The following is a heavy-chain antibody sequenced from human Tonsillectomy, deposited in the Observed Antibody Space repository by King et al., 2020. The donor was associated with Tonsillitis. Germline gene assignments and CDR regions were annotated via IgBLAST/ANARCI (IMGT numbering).Heavy chain of an antibody. CDR1: GVSISSSNW. V-gene: IGHV4-4*02. CDR3: SLQEQLGLFDD. Sequence: QLQESGPGLVKPSGTLSLTCAVSGVSISSSNWWSWVRQPPGKGLEWIGEIYHSGSTNYNPSLESRVSISVDKSKNQFSLKLRSVTAADTAVYYCSLQEQLGLFDDWGQGTLVTVFS. CDR2: IYHSGST. J-gene: IGHJ4*02. D-gene: IGHD1-7*01.